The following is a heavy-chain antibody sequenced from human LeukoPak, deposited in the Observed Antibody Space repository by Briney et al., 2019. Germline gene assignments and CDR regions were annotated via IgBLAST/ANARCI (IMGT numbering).Heavy chain of an antibody. CDR1: GVTLSSYA. J-gene: IGHJ4*02. CDR3: AKQLGYCSDGSCYFPY. Sequence: GGSLRLSCAASGVTLSSYAMSWARQAPGKGLEWVSAISNNGGYTYYADSVQGRFTISRDNSKSTLCLQMNSLRAEDTAVYYCAKQLGYCSDGSCYFPYWGQGTLVTVSS. CDR2: ISNNGGYT. V-gene: IGHV3-23*01. D-gene: IGHD2-15*01.